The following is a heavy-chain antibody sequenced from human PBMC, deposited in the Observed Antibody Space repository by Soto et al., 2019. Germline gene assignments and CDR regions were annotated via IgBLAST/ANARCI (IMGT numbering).Heavy chain of an antibody. CDR2: IYYSGST. CDR3: AGSYLGGNFDS. V-gene: IGHV4-59*01. CDR1: GGSISSYY. Sequence: SETLSLTCTVSGGSISSYYWSWIRQPPGKGLEWIGYIYYSGSTNYNPSLKSRVTISVDTSKNQFSLKLSSVTTADTAIYYCAGSYLGGNFDSWGPGALVTVSS. J-gene: IGHJ4*02. D-gene: IGHD2-15*01.